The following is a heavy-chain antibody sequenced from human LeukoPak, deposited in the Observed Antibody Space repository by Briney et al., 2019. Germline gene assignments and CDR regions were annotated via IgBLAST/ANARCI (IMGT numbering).Heavy chain of an antibody. Sequence: SETLSLTCTVSGGSISSSSYYWGWIRQPPGEGLEWIGSIYYTGSTNYNPSLKSRVTISVDTSKNQFSLKLSSVTAADTAVYYCARDSGGYSYGYLGRKAFDIWGQGTMVTVSS. D-gene: IGHD5-18*01. CDR2: IYYTGST. CDR1: GGSISSSSYY. J-gene: IGHJ3*02. CDR3: ARDSGGYSYGYLGRKAFDI. V-gene: IGHV4-39*07.